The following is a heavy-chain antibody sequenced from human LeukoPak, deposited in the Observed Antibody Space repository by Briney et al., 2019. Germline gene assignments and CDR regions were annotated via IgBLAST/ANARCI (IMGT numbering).Heavy chain of an antibody. D-gene: IGHD2-15*01. CDR2: INPSGGST. CDR1: GYTFTSYY. J-gene: IGHJ4*02. Sequence: ASVKVSCKASGYTFTSYYMHWVRQAPGQGLEWMGIINPSGGSTSYAQKFQGRVTMTRDTSTSTVYIELSSLRSEDTAVYYCARDPIRGYFDYWGQGTLVTVSS. CDR3: ARDPIRGYFDY. V-gene: IGHV1-46*01.